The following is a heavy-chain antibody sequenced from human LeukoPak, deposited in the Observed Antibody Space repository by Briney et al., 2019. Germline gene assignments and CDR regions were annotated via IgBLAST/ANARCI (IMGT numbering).Heavy chain of an antibody. J-gene: IGHJ3*02. V-gene: IGHV3-21*01. Sequence: PGGSLRLSCAASGFTFSSYSMNWVRQAPGKGLEWVSSISSSSYIYYADSVKGRFTISRDNAKNSLYLQMNSLRAEDTAVYYCARASLSKYAFDIWGQGTMVTVSS. CDR2: ISSSSYI. CDR3: ARASLSKYAFDI. CDR1: GFTFSSYS.